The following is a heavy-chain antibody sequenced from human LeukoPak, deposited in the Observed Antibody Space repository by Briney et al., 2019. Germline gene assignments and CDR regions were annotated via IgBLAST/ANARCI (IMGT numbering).Heavy chain of an antibody. CDR2: IGYDGTYK. Sequence: PGGSLRLSCAASGFIFSGYAMHWVRQAPGKGLDWVAYIGYDGTYKYYADSVKGRFTISRDNSENTLYLQMNSLRSDDTAVYYCVEDFWSFRDSWGLGTLVTVPS. CDR1: GFIFSGYA. D-gene: IGHD3-3*01. J-gene: IGHJ5*01. V-gene: IGHV3-30*02. CDR3: VEDFWSFRDS.